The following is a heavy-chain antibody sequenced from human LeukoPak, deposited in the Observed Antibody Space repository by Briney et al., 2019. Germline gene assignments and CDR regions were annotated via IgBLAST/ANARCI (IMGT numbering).Heavy chain of an antibody. V-gene: IGHV3-48*01. J-gene: IGHJ4*02. CDR1: GFTFSSYS. Sequence: GGSLRLSCAVSGFTFSSYSINWVRQAPGKGLEWVSYISSRSSTIHYADSVKGRFTISRDNAKNSLYLQMNSLRAEDTAVYYCARGGGYAWDYWGQGTLVTVSS. CDR3: ARGGGYAWDY. D-gene: IGHD5-12*01. CDR2: ISSRSSTI.